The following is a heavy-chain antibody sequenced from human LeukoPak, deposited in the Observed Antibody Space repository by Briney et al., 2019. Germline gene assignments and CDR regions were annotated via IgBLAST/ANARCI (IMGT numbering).Heavy chain of an antibody. CDR3: VRDGGRGPYGAPFDY. D-gene: IGHD4-17*01. V-gene: IGHV1-69*04. CDR2: IIPILGIA. J-gene: IGHJ4*02. CDR1: GGTFSSYA. Sequence: SVKVSCKASGGTFSSYAISWVRQAPGQGLEWMGRIIPILGIANYAQKFQGRVTITADKSTSTAYMELSSLRSEDTAVYYCVRDGGRGPYGAPFDYWGQGTLVTVSS.